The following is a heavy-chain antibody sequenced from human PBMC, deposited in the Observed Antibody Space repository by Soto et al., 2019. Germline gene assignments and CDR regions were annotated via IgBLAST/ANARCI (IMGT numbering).Heavy chain of an antibody. CDR3: AKSPRRGYEPPWDY. CDR2: ISGSGGST. CDR1: GFTFSTDA. D-gene: IGHD5-12*01. V-gene: IGHV3-23*01. J-gene: IGHJ4*02. Sequence: EVQLLESGGGLVQPGGSLRLSCAASGFTFSTDAMNWVRQAPGKGPEWVSGISGSGGSTYYTDSVKGRFTISRDNSKNTMYLQMNSLRAEDTAMYYCAKSPRRGYEPPWDYWGQGTLVTVSS.